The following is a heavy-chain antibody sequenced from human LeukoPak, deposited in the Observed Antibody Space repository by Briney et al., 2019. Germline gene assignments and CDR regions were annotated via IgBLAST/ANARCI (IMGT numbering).Heavy chain of an antibody. CDR3: ARCIAAGGCYFDY. D-gene: IGHD6-13*01. CDR2: ISAYSGNT. Sequence: GASVKVSCKASGYTFSSYGISWVRQAPGQGLEWMGWISAYSGNTHYAQKFQGRVTMTTDTSTTTAYMELRGLRSDDTAVYYCARCIAAGGCYFDYWGQGTLVTVSS. CDR1: GYTFSSYG. J-gene: IGHJ4*02. V-gene: IGHV1-18*01.